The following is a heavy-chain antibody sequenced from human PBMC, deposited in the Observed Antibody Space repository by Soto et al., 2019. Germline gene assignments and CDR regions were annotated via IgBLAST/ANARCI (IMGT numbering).Heavy chain of an antibody. J-gene: IGHJ6*02. D-gene: IGHD2-15*01. Sequence: GWSLRLSCAASGFTFSSYAMHWVRQAPGKGLEWVAVISYDGSNKYYADSVKGRFTISRDNSKNTLYLQMNSLRAEDTAVYYCAREGWPLLQTGMDVWGQGTTVTVS. V-gene: IGHV3-30-3*01. CDR2: ISYDGSNK. CDR3: AREGWPLLQTGMDV. CDR1: GFTFSSYA.